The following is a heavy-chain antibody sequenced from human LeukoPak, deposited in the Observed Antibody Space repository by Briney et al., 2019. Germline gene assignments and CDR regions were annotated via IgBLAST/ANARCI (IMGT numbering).Heavy chain of an antibody. J-gene: IGHJ5*01. CDR3: ARDPRDDHNSLDS. CDR1: GFTFDRHT. Sequence: GGSLRLSCAASGFTFDRHTMHWVRQPPGKGPEWVSLIGWDGTNIDYADSVKGRFTISRDNAKNSLYLQMRSLRAEDTAMYYCARDPRDDHNSLDSWGQGTQVTVSS. V-gene: IGHV3-43*01. CDR2: IGWDGTNI.